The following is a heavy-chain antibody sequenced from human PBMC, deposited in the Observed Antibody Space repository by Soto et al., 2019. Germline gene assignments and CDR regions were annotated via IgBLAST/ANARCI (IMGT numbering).Heavy chain of an antibody. Sequence: SETLSLTCTVSGGSISSYYWSWIRQPPGKGLEWIGYIYYSGSTNYNPSLKSRVTISVDTSKNQFSLKLSSVTAADTAVYYCASGGGGKWELLAYWGQGTLVTVSS. CDR1: GGSISSYY. CDR2: IYYSGST. V-gene: IGHV4-59*01. J-gene: IGHJ4*02. CDR3: ASGGGGKWELLAY. D-gene: IGHD1-26*01.